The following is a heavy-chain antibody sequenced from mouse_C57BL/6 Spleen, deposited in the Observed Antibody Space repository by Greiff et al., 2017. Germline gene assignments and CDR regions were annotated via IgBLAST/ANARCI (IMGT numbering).Heavy chain of an antibody. CDR1: GFTFSSYA. Sequence: EVHLVESGEGLVKPGGSLKLSCAASGFTFSSYAMSWVRQTPEKRLEWVAYISSGGDYIYYADTVKGRFTISRDNARNTLYLQMSSLKSEDTAMYYCTKDGDYDSWFAYWGQGTLVTVSA. J-gene: IGHJ3*01. CDR2: ISSGGDYI. CDR3: TKDGDYDSWFAY. V-gene: IGHV5-9-1*02. D-gene: IGHD2-4*01.